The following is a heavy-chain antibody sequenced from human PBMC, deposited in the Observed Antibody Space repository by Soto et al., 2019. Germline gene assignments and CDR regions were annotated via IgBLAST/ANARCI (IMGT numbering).Heavy chain of an antibody. V-gene: IGHV4-31*03. CDR1: GGSISSGGYY. J-gene: IGHJ4*02. Sequence: KPSETLSLTCTVSGGSISSGGYYWSWIRQHPGKGLEWIGYIYYSGSTYYNPSLKSRVTISVDTSKNQFSLKLSSVTAADTAVYYCARAASDYDFWSGPYFDYWGQGTLVTVSS. CDR3: ARAASDYDFWSGPYFDY. D-gene: IGHD3-3*01. CDR2: IYYSGST.